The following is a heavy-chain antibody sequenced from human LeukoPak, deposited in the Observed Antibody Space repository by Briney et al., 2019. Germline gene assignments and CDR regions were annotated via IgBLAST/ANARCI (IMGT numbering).Heavy chain of an antibody. CDR3: ARDRGTYYHDSSAPAVAFDI. CDR1: GLTVSSNY. V-gene: IGHV3-66*02. J-gene: IGHJ3*02. CDR2: IYIGGST. D-gene: IGHD3-22*01. Sequence: GGSLRLSCAASGLTVSSNYMSWVRQAPGKGLEWVSVIYIGGSTYYADSVKGRFTISRDNSKNTLYLQMNSLRAEDTAVYYCARDRGTYYHDSSAPAVAFDIWGQGTVVTVSS.